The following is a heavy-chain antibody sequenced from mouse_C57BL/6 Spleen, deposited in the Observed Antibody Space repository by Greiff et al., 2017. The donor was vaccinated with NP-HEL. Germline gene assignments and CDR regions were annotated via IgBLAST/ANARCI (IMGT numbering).Heavy chain of an antibody. CDR1: GYTFTSYW. D-gene: IGHD2-1*01. V-gene: IGHV1-55*01. J-gene: IGHJ2*01. CDR3: ARYYYGNYDFDY. CDR2: IYPGSGST. Sequence: QVQLQPGAELVKPGASVKMSCKASGYTFTSYWITWVKQRPGQGLEWIGDIYPGSGSTNYNEKFKSKATLTVDTSSSTAYMQLSSLTSEDSAVYYCARYYYGNYDFDYWGQGTTLTVSS.